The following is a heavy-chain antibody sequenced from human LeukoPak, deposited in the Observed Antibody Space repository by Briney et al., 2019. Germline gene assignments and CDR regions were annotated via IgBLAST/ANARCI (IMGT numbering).Heavy chain of an antibody. Sequence: GGTRRSECWSLLRQRPGNRLEWIGYISSSGSVNDNPSLRSRVTISVDTSKNQFFLNLSSVSAADTAVYYCARIPLGYSGAYYFDYWGQGTLVTVSP. D-gene: IGHD5-12*01. CDR3: ARIPLGYSGAYYFDY. J-gene: IGHJ4*02. CDR1: GGTRRSEC. CDR2: ISSSGSV. V-gene: IGHV4-4*09.